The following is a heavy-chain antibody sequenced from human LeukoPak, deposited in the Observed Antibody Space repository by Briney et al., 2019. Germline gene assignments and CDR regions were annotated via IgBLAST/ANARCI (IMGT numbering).Heavy chain of an antibody. CDR1: GYSFTSYW. V-gene: IGHV5-51*01. J-gene: IGHJ5*02. CDR2: IYPGDSDT. CDR3: ARAISDILTARNWFDP. Sequence: RRGESLKISCKGSGYSFTSYWIGWVRQMPGKGLEWMGIIYPGDSDTRYSPSFQGQVTISADKSISTAYLQWSSLKASDTAMYYCARAISDILTARNWFDPWGQGTLVTVSS. D-gene: IGHD3-9*01.